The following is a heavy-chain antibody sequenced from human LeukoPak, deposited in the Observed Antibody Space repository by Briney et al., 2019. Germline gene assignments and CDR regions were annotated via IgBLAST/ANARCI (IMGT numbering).Heavy chain of an antibody. J-gene: IGHJ4*02. D-gene: IGHD3-10*01. CDR3: ARDGRITMVRGVNPPDY. V-gene: IGHV3-7*01. CDR1: GFTFSGSA. Sequence: SGGSLRLSCAASGFTFSGSAMHWVRQAPGKGLEWVANIKQDGSEKYYVDSVKGRFTISRDNAKNSLYLQMNSLRAEDTAVYYCARDGRITMVRGVNPPDYWGQGTLVTVSS. CDR2: IKQDGSEK.